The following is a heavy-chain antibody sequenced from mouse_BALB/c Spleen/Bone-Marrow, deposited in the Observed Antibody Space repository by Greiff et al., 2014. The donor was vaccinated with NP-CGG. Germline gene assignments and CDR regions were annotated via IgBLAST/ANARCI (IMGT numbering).Heavy chain of an antibody. Sequence: VQWVESGPGLVAPSQSLSITCTVSGFSLTNYGVHWVRQPPGKGLEWLGVIWADGSTNCNSALMSRLSISKDNSKSQVFFKMNSLQTDDTAMYYCARITTATGAMDYWGQGTSVTVSS. V-gene: IGHV2-9*02. J-gene: IGHJ4*01. CDR2: IWADGST. CDR3: ARITTATGAMDY. D-gene: IGHD1-2*01. CDR1: GFSLTNYG.